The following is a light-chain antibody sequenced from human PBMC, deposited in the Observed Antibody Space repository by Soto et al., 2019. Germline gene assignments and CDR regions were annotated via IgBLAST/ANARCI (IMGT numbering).Light chain of an antibody. Sequence: QSVLTQPPSASGTPGQRVTISCSGSSSNIGSNNVNWYQQLPGTAPKLLIYSNNQRPSGVPDRFSGSKSGTSASLAISGLQSEDEADYYCAAWDDSLNGPGVFGGGIKLTVL. CDR2: SNN. V-gene: IGLV1-44*01. CDR3: AAWDDSLNGPGV. J-gene: IGLJ3*02. CDR1: SSNIGSNN.